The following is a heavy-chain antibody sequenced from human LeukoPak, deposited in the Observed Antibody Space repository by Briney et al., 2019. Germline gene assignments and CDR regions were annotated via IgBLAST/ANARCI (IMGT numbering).Heavy chain of an antibody. D-gene: IGHD3-22*01. CDR1: GGSISRGSYY. J-gene: IGHJ4*02. V-gene: IGHV4-61*02. CDR3: ARDCYGSSGCAFDY. CDR2: IYTSGST. Sequence: PSETLSLTYTVSGGSISRGSYYWSWIRQPAGKGLEWIGRIYTSGSTNYNPSLKSRVTISVDTSKNQFSLKLSSVTAADTAVYYCARDCYGSSGCAFDYWGQGILVTVSS.